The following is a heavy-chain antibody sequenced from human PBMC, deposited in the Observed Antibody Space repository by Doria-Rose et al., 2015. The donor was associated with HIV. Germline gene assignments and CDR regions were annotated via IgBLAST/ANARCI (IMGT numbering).Heavy chain of an antibody. CDR2: IFSDDER. D-gene: IGHD6-13*01. V-gene: IGHV2-26*01. CDR3: ARIKSSRWYHKYYFDF. Sequence: ESGPVLVKPTETLTLTCTVSGVSLSSPGMGVSWIRQPPGKALEWLANIFSDDERSYKTSLKSRLTISRRTSKSQVVLPMTDMGPVDTATYYCARIKSSRWYHKYYFDFWGQGTLVIVSA. CDR1: GVSLSSPGMG. J-gene: IGHJ4*02.